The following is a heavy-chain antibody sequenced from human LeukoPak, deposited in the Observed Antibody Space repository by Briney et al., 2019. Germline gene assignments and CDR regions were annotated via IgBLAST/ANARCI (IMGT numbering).Heavy chain of an antibody. J-gene: IGHJ4*02. CDR3: ARVVARSWYGDQ. CDR1: GGSISSSSYY. Sequence: SETLSLTCTVSGGSISSSSYYWGWIRQPPGKGLEWIGSIYYSGSTYYNPSLKSRVTISIDTSKNQFSLKLSSMTAADTAVYYCARVVARSWYGDQWGQGTLVTVSS. CDR2: IYYSGST. V-gene: IGHV4-39*07. D-gene: IGHD6-13*01.